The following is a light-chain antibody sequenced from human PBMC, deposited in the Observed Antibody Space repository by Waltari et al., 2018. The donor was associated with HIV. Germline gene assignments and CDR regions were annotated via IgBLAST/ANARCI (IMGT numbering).Light chain of an antibody. J-gene: IGLJ1*01. CDR1: SSAVGSYNL. V-gene: IGLV2-23*01. Sequence: QSALTQPASVSGSPGQSITISCTGTSSAVGSYNLVSWYQQHPGKAPNLMIYEGSKRPSGVSNRFSGSKSGTTASLTISGLQAEDEADYYCCSYAGTSPYVFGTGTKVTVL. CDR2: EGS. CDR3: CSYAGTSPYV.